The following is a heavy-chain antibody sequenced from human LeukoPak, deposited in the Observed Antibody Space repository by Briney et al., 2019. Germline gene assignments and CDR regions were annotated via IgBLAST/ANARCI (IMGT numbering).Heavy chain of an antibody. CDR3: ARARFYAPDAFDI. V-gene: IGHV4-4*02. J-gene: IGHJ3*02. CDR1: GGSISSSNW. D-gene: IGHD2/OR15-2a*01. Sequence: PSGTLSLTCAVSGGSISSSNWWSWVRQPPGKGLEWIGEIYHSGSTNYNPSLKSRVTLSVDKSKNQFSLKLSSVTAADTAVYYCARARFYAPDAFDIWGQGTMVTVSS. CDR2: IYHSGST.